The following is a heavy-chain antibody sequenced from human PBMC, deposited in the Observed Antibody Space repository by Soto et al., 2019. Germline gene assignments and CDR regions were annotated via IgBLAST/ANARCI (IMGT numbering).Heavy chain of an antibody. Sequence: QVQLVESGGGVVESGRSLRLSCAASGFTLSRYGVQWLREARGRALVWVGDISYDGSNKYYADSVKGRFTISRDNSKNTLYLQMNSLRAEDTAVYYCAKDRYYYDSSGYLGGWYFDLWGRGTLVTVSS. CDR3: AKDRYYYDSSGYLGGWYFDL. V-gene: IGHV3-30*18. CDR2: ISYDGSNK. J-gene: IGHJ2*01. CDR1: GFTLSRYG. D-gene: IGHD3-22*01.